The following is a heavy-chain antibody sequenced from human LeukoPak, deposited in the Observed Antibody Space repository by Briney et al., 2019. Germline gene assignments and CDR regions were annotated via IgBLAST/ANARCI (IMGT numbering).Heavy chain of an antibody. CDR2: ISGSGGST. Sequence: QSGGSLRLSCAASGFTFSSYAMSWVRQAPGKGLEWVSAISGSGGSTNYADSEKGRFTISRDNSKNTLYLQMNSLRAEDTAVFYCAKTGVGYCTGGSCSAADYWGQGTLVTVSS. CDR3: AKTGVGYCTGGSCSAADY. V-gene: IGHV3-23*01. J-gene: IGHJ4*02. D-gene: IGHD2-15*01. CDR1: GFTFSSYA.